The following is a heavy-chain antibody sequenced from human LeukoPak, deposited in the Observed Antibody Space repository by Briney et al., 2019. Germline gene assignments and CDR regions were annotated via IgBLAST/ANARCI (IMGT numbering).Heavy chain of an antibody. CDR1: GFTFSSYA. D-gene: IGHD2-2*01. V-gene: IGHV3-23*01. J-gene: IGHJ4*02. CDR2: ISGSSSGT. CDR3: AKGLSTSYYSDFDY. Sequence: GGSLRLSCAAPGFTFSSYAMSSVRQAPGGGLEWVQGISGSSSGTNYADSVEGRFTMYRDNSKNTRDRQMNSLRAEDTAVYYCAKGLSTSYYSDFDYWGQGTLVTVSS.